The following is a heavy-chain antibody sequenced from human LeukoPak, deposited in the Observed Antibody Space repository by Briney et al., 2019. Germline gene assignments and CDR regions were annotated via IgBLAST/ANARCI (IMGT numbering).Heavy chain of an antibody. J-gene: IGHJ4*02. CDR2: INPNSGGT. V-gene: IGHV1-2*02. CDR1: GGTFSSYA. CDR3: AREEGYCSSTSCYGGDY. Sequence: ASVKVSCKASGGTFSSYAISWVRQAPGQGLEWMGWINPNSGGTNYAQKFQGRVTMTRDTSISTAYMELSRLRSDDTAVYYCAREEGYCSSTSCYGGDYWGQGTLVTVSS. D-gene: IGHD2-2*01.